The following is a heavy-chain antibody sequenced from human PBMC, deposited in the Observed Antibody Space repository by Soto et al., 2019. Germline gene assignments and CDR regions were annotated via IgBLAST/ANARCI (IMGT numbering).Heavy chain of an antibody. CDR3: ARLPSRIAAAGTDYYGMDV. J-gene: IGHJ6*02. CDR2: IDPSDSYT. V-gene: IGHV5-10-1*01. D-gene: IGHD6-13*01. CDR1: GYSFTSYW. Sequence: PGAYLRISCKVSGYSFTSYWISWVRQIPGKGLEWMGRIDPSDSYTNYSPSFQGHVTISADKSISTAYLQWSSLKASDTAMYYCARLPSRIAAAGTDYYGMDVWGQGTTVTVS.